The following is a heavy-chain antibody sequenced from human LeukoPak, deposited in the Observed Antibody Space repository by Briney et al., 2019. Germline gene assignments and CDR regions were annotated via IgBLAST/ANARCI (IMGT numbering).Heavy chain of an antibody. D-gene: IGHD2-2*01. CDR1: GGSISSYY. V-gene: IGHV4-4*07. CDR2: IYTSGST. J-gene: IGHJ6*03. Sequence: SETLSLTCTVSGGSISSYYWSWIRQPAGKGLEWIGRIYTSGSTNYNPSLKSRVTMSVDTSKNQFSLKLSSVTAADTAVYYCARVGNIIVGDYYYMDVWGKGTTVTVSS. CDR3: ARVGNIIVGDYYYMDV.